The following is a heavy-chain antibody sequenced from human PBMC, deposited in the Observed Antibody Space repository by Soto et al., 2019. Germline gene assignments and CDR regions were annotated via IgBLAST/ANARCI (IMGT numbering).Heavy chain of an antibody. CDR1: GYTFTSYA. CDR3: ASDNRITGIVAEIDI. Sequence: GASVKVSCKASGYTFTSYAMHWVRQAPGQRLEWMGWSNAGNGNTKYSQEFQGRVTITRDTSASTAYMELSSLRSEDMAVYYCASDNRITGIVAEIDIWGRGTLVTVSS. V-gene: IGHV1-3*02. CDR2: SNAGNGNT. J-gene: IGHJ4*02. D-gene: IGHD1-20*01.